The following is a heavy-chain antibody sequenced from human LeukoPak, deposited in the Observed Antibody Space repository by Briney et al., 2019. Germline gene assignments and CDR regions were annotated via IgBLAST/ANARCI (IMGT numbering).Heavy chain of an antibody. D-gene: IGHD3-22*01. CDR1: GFTLSSYA. J-gene: IGHJ4*02. V-gene: IGHV3-73*01. CDR2: IRSKANSYAT. CDR3: TRPSYDSSVSGVVY. Sequence: PGGSLRLSCTASGFTLSSYAMSWVRQAPGEGLEWVGRIRSKANSYATTDAASVKGRFTISRDDSRNTAYLQMNSLKTEDTAVYYCTRPSYDSSVSGVVYWGQGTLVTVSS.